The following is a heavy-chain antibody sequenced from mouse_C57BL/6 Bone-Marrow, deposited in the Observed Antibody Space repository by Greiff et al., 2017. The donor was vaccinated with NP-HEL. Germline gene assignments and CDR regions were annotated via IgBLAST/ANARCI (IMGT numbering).Heavy chain of an antibody. Sequence: DVKLQESGPGLVKPSQSLSLTCSVTGYSITSGYYWNWIRQFPGNKLEWMGYISYDGSNNYNPSLKNRISITRDTSKNQFFLKLNSVTTEDTATYYCARKRAYGYDYYAMDYWGQGTSVTVSS. V-gene: IGHV3-6*01. J-gene: IGHJ4*01. CDR1: GYSITSGYY. CDR2: ISYDGSN. D-gene: IGHD2-2*01. CDR3: ARKRAYGYDYYAMDY.